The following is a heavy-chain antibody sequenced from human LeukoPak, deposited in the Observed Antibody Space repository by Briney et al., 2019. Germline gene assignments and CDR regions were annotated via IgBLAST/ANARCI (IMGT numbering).Heavy chain of an antibody. V-gene: IGHV4-39*01. CDR3: ARQAVYYYDSTGYFDF. CDR2: IYYSGST. Sequence: SETLSLTCTVSGGSISSISYYWGWIRQPPGKGLEWIGHIYYSGSTFYNPSLKSRVTISVDTSKNQFSLKLSSVPAADTAVYYCARQAVYYYDSTGYFDFWGQGILVTVSS. CDR1: GGSISSISYY. J-gene: IGHJ5*01. D-gene: IGHD3-22*01.